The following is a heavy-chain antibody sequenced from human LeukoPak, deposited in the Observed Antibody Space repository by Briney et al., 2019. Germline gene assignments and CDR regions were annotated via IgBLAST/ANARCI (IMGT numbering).Heavy chain of an antibody. J-gene: IGHJ4*02. Sequence: SQTLSLTCTVSGDSISSGGYSWSWIRQRPGKGLEWIGYSYYRGSTYYNPSLKSRVTISLDTSKNQFSLKLSSVTAADTAMYYCARGRHFDYWGQGTLVTVSS. CDR2: SYYRGST. D-gene: IGHD1-1*01. CDR1: GDSISSGGYS. CDR3: ARGRHFDY. V-gene: IGHV4-31*03.